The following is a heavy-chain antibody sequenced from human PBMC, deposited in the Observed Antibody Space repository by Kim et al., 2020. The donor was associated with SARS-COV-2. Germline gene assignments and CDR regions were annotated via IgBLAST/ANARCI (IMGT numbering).Heavy chain of an antibody. CDR3: ARAWQLVQDFDY. Sequence: GGSLRLSCAASGFTFSSYSMNWVRQAPGKGREWVSYFSSSIRTIYYADSVKGRFTISRDNAKNSLYLQMNSLRDEETAVYYCARAWQLVQDFDYWGQGTLVTVSS. J-gene: IGHJ4*02. CDR2: FSSSIRTI. CDR1: GFTFSSYS. V-gene: IGHV3-48*02. D-gene: IGHD6-13*01.